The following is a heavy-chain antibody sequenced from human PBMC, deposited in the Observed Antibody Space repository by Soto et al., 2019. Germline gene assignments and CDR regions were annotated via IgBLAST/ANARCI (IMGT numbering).Heavy chain of an antibody. V-gene: IGHV4-59*01. CDR3: AVYSYLSGTSSADFSI. CDR2: IYYSGST. CDR1: GGTIISYY. Sequence: SVTLTLTCTVSGGTIISYYWSWIRQPQGQGQEWIGYIYYSGSTNYNPSLKSRVTISVDTSKNQFSLKLNSVTAADTAGDYCAVYSYLSGTSSADFSIWAQRTMV. D-gene: IGHD2-2*01. J-gene: IGHJ3*02.